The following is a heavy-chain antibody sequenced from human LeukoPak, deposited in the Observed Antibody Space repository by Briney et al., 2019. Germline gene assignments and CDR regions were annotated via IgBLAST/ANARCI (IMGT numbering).Heavy chain of an antibody. CDR3: AKGTTDYGSGYGMDV. D-gene: IGHD3-10*01. Sequence: GGSLRLSCATSGFTFTDYAMNWVRQAPGKGLEWVSAISGIATGGNTYYRDSVKGQFTISRDNSKNMLYLEMNSLRAEDTSVYYCAKGTTDYGSGYGMDVWGKGTTVTVSS. CDR2: ISGIATGGNT. V-gene: IGHV3-23*01. CDR1: GFTFTDYA. J-gene: IGHJ6*04.